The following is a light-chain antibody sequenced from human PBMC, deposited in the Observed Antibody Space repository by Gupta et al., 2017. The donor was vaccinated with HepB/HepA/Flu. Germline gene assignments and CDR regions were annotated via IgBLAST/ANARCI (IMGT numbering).Light chain of an antibody. Sequence: IQLTQSPSSLSASVGDSVTITCRASQTMNNILHWYQQKPGEAPKLLIYAASSLQSGVPSRFRGNGSGTDFTLTINSLQPEDFATYYCQQSYSTPLTFGGGTEVEIK. CDR2: AAS. CDR3: QQSYSTPLT. CDR1: QTMNNI. V-gene: IGKV1-39*01. J-gene: IGKJ4*01.